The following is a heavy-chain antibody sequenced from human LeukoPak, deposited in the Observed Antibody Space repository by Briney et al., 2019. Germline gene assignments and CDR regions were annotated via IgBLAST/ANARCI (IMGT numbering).Heavy chain of an antibody. D-gene: IGHD3-10*01. Sequence: GGSLRLSCAASGFTFSSYWMSWIRQAPGKGLEWVANIKQDGSEKYYVDSVKGRFTISRDNAKNSLYPQMNSLRAEDTAVYYCAREGTRHNWFDPWGQGTLVTVSS. J-gene: IGHJ5*02. CDR3: AREGTRHNWFDP. CDR1: GFTFSSYW. CDR2: IKQDGSEK. V-gene: IGHV3-7*01.